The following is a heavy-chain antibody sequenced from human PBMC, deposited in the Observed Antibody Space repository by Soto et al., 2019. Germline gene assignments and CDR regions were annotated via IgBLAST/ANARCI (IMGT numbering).Heavy chain of an antibody. CDR1: GGSISSYY. V-gene: IGHV4-59*08. CDR3: AAGWLRFLVWYPHPCYGKDV. Sequence: PSETLSLTCTVSGGSISSYYWSWIRQPPGKGLEWIGYIYYSGSTNYNPSLKSRVTISVDTSKNQFSLKLNSMTAADTAVYYCAAGWLRFLVWYPHPCYGKDVWSQGTTDIVSS. CDR2: IYYSGST. D-gene: IGHD3-3*01. J-gene: IGHJ6*02.